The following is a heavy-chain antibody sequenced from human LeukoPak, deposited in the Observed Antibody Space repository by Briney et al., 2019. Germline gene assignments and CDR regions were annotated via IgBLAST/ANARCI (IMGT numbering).Heavy chain of an antibody. D-gene: IGHD3-10*01. V-gene: IGHV3-30-3*01. Sequence: GGSLRLSCAASGFTFSSYAMTWVRQAPGKGLEWVAFISYDGTNKYYADSVKGRFSISRDNSRNTLFLQMNNLRVDDTAVHFCARDARFGAPFYFFDFGGQGTLVTVSS. J-gene: IGHJ4*02. CDR1: GFTFSSYA. CDR3: ARDARFGAPFYFFDF. CDR2: ISYDGTNK.